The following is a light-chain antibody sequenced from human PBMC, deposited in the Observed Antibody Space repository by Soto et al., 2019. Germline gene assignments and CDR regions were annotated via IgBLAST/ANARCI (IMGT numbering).Light chain of an antibody. J-gene: IGLJ1*01. V-gene: IGLV2-11*01. CDR1: SSDVGRYNY. Sequence: QSVLTQPRSVSGSPGQSVTISCTGTSSDVGRYNYVSWYQHHPGKAPKLMIYDVSTRPSGVPDRFSGSKSGTTASLTISLLQAEDEADYYCCSYAGSPYVFGTGTKVTVL. CDR2: DVS. CDR3: CSYAGSPYV.